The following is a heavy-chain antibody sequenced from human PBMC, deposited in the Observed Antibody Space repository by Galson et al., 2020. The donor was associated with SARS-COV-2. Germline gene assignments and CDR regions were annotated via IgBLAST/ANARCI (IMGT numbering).Heavy chain of an antibody. CDR1: GFTVSRNY. CDR3: ARDLAEWYFDY. V-gene: IGHV3-66*01. J-gene: IGHJ4*02. Sequence: TGGSLRLSCAASGFTVSRNYMSWVRQAPGKGLEWVSVIYSGGSTYYADSVKGRFTISRDNSKNTLYLQMNSLRAEDTAVYYCARDLAEWYFDYWGQGTLVTVSS. CDR2: IYSGGST. D-gene: IGHD3-3*01.